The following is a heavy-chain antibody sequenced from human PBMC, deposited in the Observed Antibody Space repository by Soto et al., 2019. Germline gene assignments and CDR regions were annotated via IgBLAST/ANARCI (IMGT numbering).Heavy chain of an antibody. CDR2: ISSSGSTI. J-gene: IGHJ4*02. Sequence: QVQLVESGGGLVKPGGSLRLSCAASGFTFSDSYMSWIRQAPGKGLEWVSYISSSGSTIYYADSVKGRFTISRDNAKKSLYLQMNSLRAGDTALYCWARARDYGAYYWGQGTLVTVSS. CDR1: GFTFSDSY. CDR3: ARARDYGAYY. D-gene: IGHD4-17*01. V-gene: IGHV3-11*01.